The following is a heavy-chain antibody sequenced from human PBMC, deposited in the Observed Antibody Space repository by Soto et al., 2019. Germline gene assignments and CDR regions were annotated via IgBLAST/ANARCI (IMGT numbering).Heavy chain of an antibody. D-gene: IGHD4-4*01. CDR1: GFTFDDYT. V-gene: IGHV3-43*01. Sequence: GGSLRLSCAASGFTFDDYTMHWVRQAPGKGLEWVSLISWDGGSTYYADSVKGRFTISRDNSKNSLYLQMNSLRTEDTALYYCAKANTVTAYYYYGMDVWGQGTKVTVSS. CDR2: ISWDGGST. J-gene: IGHJ6*02. CDR3: AKANTVTAYYYYGMDV.